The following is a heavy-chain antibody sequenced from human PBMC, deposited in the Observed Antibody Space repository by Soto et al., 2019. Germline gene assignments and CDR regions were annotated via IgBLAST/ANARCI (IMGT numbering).Heavy chain of an antibody. Sequence: SVKVSCKASGGALSSYAISWVRQAPGQGLEWMGGIIPIFGTANYAQKFQGRVTITADESTSTAYMELSSLRSEDTAVYYCARRRGYCTNGVCYTDSGSYYYYYGMDVWGQGTTVTVSS. CDR3: ARRRGYCTNGVCYTDSGSYYYYYGMDV. CDR2: IIPIFGTA. D-gene: IGHD2-8*01. J-gene: IGHJ6*02. CDR1: GGALSSYA. V-gene: IGHV1-69*13.